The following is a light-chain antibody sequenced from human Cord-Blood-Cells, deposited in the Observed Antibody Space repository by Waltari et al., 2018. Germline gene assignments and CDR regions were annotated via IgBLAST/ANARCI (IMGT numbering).Light chain of an antibody. CDR3: SSYASSITVV. J-gene: IGLJ3*02. CDR1: SSAVGGYNY. V-gene: IGLV2-14*03. Sequence: SALTQPASVSGSPGQSITISCTGTSSAVGGYNYVSWYQQHPGRAPKLLVYDVSTRPSGVSNRCACTKSSNTASLTSWRVSGKEDTDYFSSSYASSITVVFCRRSNQTLL. CDR2: DVS.